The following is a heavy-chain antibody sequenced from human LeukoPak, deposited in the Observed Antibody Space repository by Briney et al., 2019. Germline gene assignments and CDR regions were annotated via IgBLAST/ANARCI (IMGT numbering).Heavy chain of an antibody. CDR2: IYHSGST. J-gene: IGHJ5*02. CDR1: GGSISSSNW. D-gene: IGHD2-2*01. Sequence: PSGSLSLTCAVSGGSISSSNWWSWVRPPPGKGLEWIGEIYHSGSTNYNPSLKSRVTISVDKSKNQFSLKLSSVTAADTAVYHCAREVGRGVVPAAYYNWFDPWGQGTLVTVSS. V-gene: IGHV4-4*02. CDR3: AREVGRGVVPAAYYNWFDP.